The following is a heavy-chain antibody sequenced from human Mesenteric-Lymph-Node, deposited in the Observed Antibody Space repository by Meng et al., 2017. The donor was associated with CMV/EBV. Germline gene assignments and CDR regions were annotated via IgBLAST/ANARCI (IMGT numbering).Heavy chain of an antibody. J-gene: IGHJ4*02. CDR2: IYFSGAA. CDR1: GGSINNTNYY. D-gene: IGHD2-2*01. CDR3: ARTHCSSANCRGYFDY. Sequence: SETLSLTCTVSGGSINNTNYYWGWIRQPPGKGLEWIGTIYFSGAAYDTPSLKSRVTISVDTSKNQFSLKLSSVTAADTAVYYCARTHCSSANCRGYFDYWGQGTLVTVSS. V-gene: IGHV4-39*07.